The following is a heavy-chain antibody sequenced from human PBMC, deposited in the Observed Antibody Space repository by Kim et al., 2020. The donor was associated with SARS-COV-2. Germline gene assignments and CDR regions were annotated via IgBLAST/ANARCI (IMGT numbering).Heavy chain of an antibody. J-gene: IGHJ4*02. CDR1: Y. Sequence: YWGWIRQPPGKGLEWIGYIYYSGSTYYNPSLKSRVTISVDTSKNQFSLKLSSVTAADTAVYYCARVRFSITIFGVVTRLFDYWGQGTLVTVSS. D-gene: IGHD3-3*01. CDR3: ARVRFSITIFGVVTRLFDY. CDR2: IYYSGST. V-gene: IGHV4-30-4*01.